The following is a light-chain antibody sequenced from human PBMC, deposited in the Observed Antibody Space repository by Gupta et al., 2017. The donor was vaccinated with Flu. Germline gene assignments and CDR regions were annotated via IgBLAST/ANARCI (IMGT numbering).Light chain of an antibody. J-gene: IGKJ4*01. CDR2: AAS. CDR1: QGISTW. Sequence: DIQMTQSPSSVSASVGDRVTITCRASQGISTWLACYQQRPGKAPKLLIYAASTLQSGVPSRFSSSGSWTDFTLTISSLQPEDFATYYYQQSNGFTPLTFGGGTRVEI. V-gene: IGKV1-12*01. CDR3: QQSNGFTPLT.